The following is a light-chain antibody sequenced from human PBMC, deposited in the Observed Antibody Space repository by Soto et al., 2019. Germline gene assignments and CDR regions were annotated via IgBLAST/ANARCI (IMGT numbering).Light chain of an antibody. CDR3: QQSYSTPRT. Sequence: DIQITQSPSSLSASVGDRVTITCRASQSISSYLNWYQQKPGKAPNLLIYAASSLQSGVPSRFSGSGSGTDFTLTISSMQPEDFANYYCQQSYSTPRTFGQGTKVDIK. CDR2: AAS. J-gene: IGKJ1*01. V-gene: IGKV1-39*01. CDR1: QSISSY.